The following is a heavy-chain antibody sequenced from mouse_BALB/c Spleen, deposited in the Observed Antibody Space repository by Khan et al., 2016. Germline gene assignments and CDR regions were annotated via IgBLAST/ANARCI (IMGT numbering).Heavy chain of an antibody. J-gene: IGHJ3*01. V-gene: IGHV14-3*02. CDR3: ARSSWEWFAY. Sequence: VRLQQSGAELVKPGASVKLSCTASGFNIKDTYMHWVKQRPEQGLEWIGRIDPANGNTKYDPKFQGKATLTADTSSNTAYLQLSSLTSEDTAVYYCARSSWEWFAYWGQGTLVTVSA. D-gene: IGHD4-1*01. CDR2: IDPANGNT. CDR1: GFNIKDTY.